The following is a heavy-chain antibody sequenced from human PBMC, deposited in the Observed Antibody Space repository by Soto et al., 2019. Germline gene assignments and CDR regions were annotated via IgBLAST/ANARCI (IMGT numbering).Heavy chain of an antibody. CDR1: GFTFSSYW. V-gene: IGHV3-74*01. CDR2: INSDGTTT. D-gene: IGHD1-1*01. J-gene: IGHJ6*02. Sequence: GGSLRLSCAASGFTFSSYWMHWFRQAPGKGLVWVSRINSDGTTTNYADSVKGRFTISRDNARNTLYPQMKSLRADDTAVYYCVREGYPAGVYGVGVWGQGTTVTVSS. CDR3: VREGYPAGVYGVGV.